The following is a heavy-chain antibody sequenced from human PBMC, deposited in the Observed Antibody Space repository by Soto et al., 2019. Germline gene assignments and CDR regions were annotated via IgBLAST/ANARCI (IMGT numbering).Heavy chain of an antibody. J-gene: IGHJ4*02. V-gene: IGHV3-23*01. CDR2: ISGSGSDT. CDR1: GLTFSSYA. CDR3: AKGSPPFDY. Sequence: PGGSLRLSCAASGLTFSSYAMSWVRQAPGKGLEWVSIISGSGSDTSYADSVKGRFTISRDNSKNTLYLQMNSLRAEDTAVYYCAKGSPPFDYWGQGTLVTVSS.